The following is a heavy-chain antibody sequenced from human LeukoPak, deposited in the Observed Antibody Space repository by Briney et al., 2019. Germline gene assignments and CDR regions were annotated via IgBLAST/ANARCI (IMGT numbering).Heavy chain of an antibody. CDR1: GGTFSSYA. V-gene: IGHV1-69*05. Sequence: ASVKVSCKASGGTFSSYAISWVRQAPGQGLEWMGGIISIFGTANYAQKFQGRVTITTDESTSTAYMELSSLRSEDTAVYYCARDSTYYYDSSGYSYWGQGTLVTVSS. CDR3: ARDSTYYYDSSGYSY. D-gene: IGHD3-22*01. J-gene: IGHJ4*02. CDR2: IISIFGTA.